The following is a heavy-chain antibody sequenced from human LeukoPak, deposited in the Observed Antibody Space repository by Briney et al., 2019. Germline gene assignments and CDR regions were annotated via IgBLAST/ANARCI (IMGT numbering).Heavy chain of an antibody. CDR3: ARQWPTAFDY. V-gene: IGHV4-38-2*02. D-gene: IGHD6-19*01. Sequence: PSETLSLTCTVSGYSISSGYYWGWIRQPPGKGLEWIGSIYHSGSTYYNPSLKSRVTISVDTSKNQFSLKLKSVTAAGTAVYYCARQWPTAFDYWGQGTLVTVSS. CDR1: GYSISSGYY. CDR2: IYHSGST. J-gene: IGHJ4*02.